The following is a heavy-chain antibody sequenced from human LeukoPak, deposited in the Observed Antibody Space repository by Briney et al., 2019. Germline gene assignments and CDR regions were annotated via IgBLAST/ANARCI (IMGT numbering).Heavy chain of an antibody. CDR2: INPDGSIR. J-gene: IGHJ4*02. CDR1: GLTFSTYW. D-gene: IGHD1-26*01. CDR3: AREARVGGALQY. Sequence: PGGSLRLSCAASGLTFSTYWMHWVPQAPGKGLAWVARINPDGSIRTYANSVQGRVTLSRDTAKDTLFLQMNSLRAEDTAVYYCAREARVGGALQYWGQGTPVTVSS. V-gene: IGHV3-74*03.